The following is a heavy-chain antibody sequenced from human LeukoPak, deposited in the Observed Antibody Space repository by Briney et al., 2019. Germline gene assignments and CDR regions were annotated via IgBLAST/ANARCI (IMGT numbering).Heavy chain of an antibody. Sequence: GNYYMSWVRQPPGKGLEWIGYIYYSGSTYYNPSLKSRVTISVDTSKNQFSLKLSSVTAADTAVYYCARDLLNEGNHLDYWGQGTLVTVSS. CDR2: IYYSGST. J-gene: IGHJ4*02. CDR1: GNYY. CDR3: ARDLLNEGNHLDY. V-gene: IGHV4-30-4*08. D-gene: IGHD4-23*01.